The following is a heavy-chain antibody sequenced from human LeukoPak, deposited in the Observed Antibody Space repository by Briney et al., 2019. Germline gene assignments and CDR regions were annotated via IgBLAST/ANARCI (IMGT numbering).Heavy chain of an antibody. Sequence: GGSLRLSCAASGFTFSDYYMSWLRQAPGKGLEWVSYISSSGSTIYYADSVKGRFTISRDNAKHSLYLQMNSLRADDTAVYYRARLISRYYDILTTDWFDPWGQGTLVTVSS. CDR2: ISSSGSTI. CDR1: GFTFSDYY. J-gene: IGHJ5*02. CDR3: ARLISRYYDILTTDWFDP. D-gene: IGHD3-9*01. V-gene: IGHV3-11*04.